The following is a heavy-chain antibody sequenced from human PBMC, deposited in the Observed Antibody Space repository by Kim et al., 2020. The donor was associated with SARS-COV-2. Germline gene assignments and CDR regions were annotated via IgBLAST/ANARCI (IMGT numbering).Heavy chain of an antibody. CDR3: ARGGRYYYDSSGYSNRYYYYYGMDV. CDR1: GYTFTSYG. CDR2: ISAYNGNT. J-gene: IGHJ6*02. D-gene: IGHD3-22*01. Sequence: ASVKVSCKASGYTFTSYGISWVRQAPGQGLEWMGWISAYNGNTNYAQKLQGRVTMTTDTSTSTAYMELRSLRSDDTAVYYCARGGRYYYDSSGYSNRYYYYYGMDVWGQGTTVTVSS. V-gene: IGHV1-18*01.